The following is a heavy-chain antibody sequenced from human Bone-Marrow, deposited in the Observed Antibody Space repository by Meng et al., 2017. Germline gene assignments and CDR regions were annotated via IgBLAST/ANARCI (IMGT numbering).Heavy chain of an antibody. J-gene: IGHJ3*02. V-gene: IGHV1-46*01. D-gene: IGHD3-22*01. CDR3: ARGDGVFYYDSSGYYSKSPRHAFDI. Sequence: ASVKVSCKASGYTFTSYYMHWVRQARGQGLEWMGIINPSGGSTSYAQKFQGRVTMTRDTSTSTVYMELSSLRSEDTAVYYCARGDGVFYYDSSGYYSKSPRHAFDIWGQGTMVTVSS. CDR1: GYTFTSYY. CDR2: INPSGGST.